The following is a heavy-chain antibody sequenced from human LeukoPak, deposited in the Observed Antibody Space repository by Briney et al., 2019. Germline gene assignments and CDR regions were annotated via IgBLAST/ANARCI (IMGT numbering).Heavy chain of an antibody. CDR3: ARKTDSGGQGDY. CDR1: GFTVSVNY. D-gene: IGHD3-22*01. Sequence: GGSLRLSCAAFGFTVSVNYMSWVRQAPGKGLECVSVIYSGGNTYYADSVKGRFAISRDNSKNTLYLQMNSLRAEDTAVYYCARKTDSGGQGDYWGPGTLVTVSS. V-gene: IGHV3-66*01. CDR2: IYSGGNT. J-gene: IGHJ4*02.